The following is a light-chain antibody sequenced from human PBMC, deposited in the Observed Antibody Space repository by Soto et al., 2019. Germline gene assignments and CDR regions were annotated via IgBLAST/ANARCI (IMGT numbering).Light chain of an antibody. Sequence: ENVMTQSPGTLSLSPGERATLSCRASQSVSTNYVAWYQQKPGQAPRLLIFGASSRASGIPDRFSGSGSGTDFTLTISRLEPEDFAVYYCQQYANSHGTFGQGTKVEIK. J-gene: IGKJ1*01. CDR1: QSVSTNY. CDR2: GAS. CDR3: QQYANSHGT. V-gene: IGKV3-20*01.